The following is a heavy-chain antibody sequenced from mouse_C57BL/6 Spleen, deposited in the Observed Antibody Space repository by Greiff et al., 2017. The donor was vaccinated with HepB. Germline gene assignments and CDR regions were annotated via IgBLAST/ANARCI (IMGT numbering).Heavy chain of an antibody. CDR1: GYTFTSYW. V-gene: IGHV1-64*01. J-gene: IGHJ1*03. CDR2: IHPNSGST. Sequence: VQLQQSGAELVKPGASVKLSCKASGYTFTSYWMHWVKQRPGQGLEWIGMIHPNSGSTNYNEKFKSKATLTVDKSSSTAYMQLSSLTSEDSAVYYCARGGYGSSYYWYFDVWGTGTTVTVSS. D-gene: IGHD1-1*01. CDR3: ARGGYGSSYYWYFDV.